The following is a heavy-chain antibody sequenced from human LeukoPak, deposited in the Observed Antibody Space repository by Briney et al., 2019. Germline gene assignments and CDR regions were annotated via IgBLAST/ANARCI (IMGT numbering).Heavy chain of an antibody. D-gene: IGHD2-2*01. CDR2: IIPIFGTA. J-gene: IGHJ5*02. Sequence: GASVKVSCKASGGTFSGYAISWVRQAPGQGLEWMGGIIPIFGTANYAQKFQGRVTITADESTSTAYMELSSLRSEDTAVYYCARGIVVVPAAMVPNWFDPWGQGTLVTVSS. V-gene: IGHV1-69*13. CDR3: ARGIVVVPAAMVPNWFDP. CDR1: GGTFSGYA.